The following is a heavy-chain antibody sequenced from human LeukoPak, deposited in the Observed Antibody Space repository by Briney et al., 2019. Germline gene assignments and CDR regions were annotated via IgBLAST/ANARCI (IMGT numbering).Heavy chain of an antibody. D-gene: IGHD4-17*01. Sequence: GASVKVSCKASGYTFTSYGISWVRQAPGQGLEWMGWISAYNGNTNYAQKFQGRVTLTTDTSTSTVFMELRGLTSDDTAVYYCARDGGVTTTPDYWGQGTLVTVSS. CDR3: ARDGGVTTTPDY. CDR2: ISAYNGNT. CDR1: GYTFTSYG. J-gene: IGHJ4*02. V-gene: IGHV1-18*01.